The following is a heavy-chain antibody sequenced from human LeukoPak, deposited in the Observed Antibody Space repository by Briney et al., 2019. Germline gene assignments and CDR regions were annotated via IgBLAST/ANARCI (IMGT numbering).Heavy chain of an antibody. J-gene: IGHJ4*02. CDR3: TKSPWGVLTLDH. V-gene: IGHV3-49*04. CDR1: GFTFGDYT. Sequence: GGSLRLSCTASGFTFGDYTMNWVRQAPGKGLEWVAFIRSIAYGGTTEYAASVEGRFTISRDDSKAIAYLHMNSLKTEDTAVYYCTKSPWGVLTLDHWGQGTLVTVSS. CDR2: IRSIAYGGTT. D-gene: IGHD3-16*01.